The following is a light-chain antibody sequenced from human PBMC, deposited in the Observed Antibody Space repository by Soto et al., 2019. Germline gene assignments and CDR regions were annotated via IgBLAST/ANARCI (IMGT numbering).Light chain of an antibody. CDR3: AAWDDSLNGYV. CDR2: FNN. J-gene: IGLJ1*01. Sequence: QSVLTQPPSASGTPGQRVTISCFGSSSNIGSNTVNWYHQLPGTAPKLLIYFNNRRPSGVPDRFSGSKSGTSASLAISGLQSEDEADYYCAAWDDSLNGYVFGTGTKLTVL. CDR1: SSNIGSNT. V-gene: IGLV1-44*01.